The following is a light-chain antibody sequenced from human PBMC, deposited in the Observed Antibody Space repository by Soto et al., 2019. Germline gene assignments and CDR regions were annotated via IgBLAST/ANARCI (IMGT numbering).Light chain of an antibody. CDR3: SSYAGSNVI. CDR2: DVT. CDR1: SRDVGGYNY. J-gene: IGLJ2*01. V-gene: IGLV2-8*01. Sequence: QSALTQPPSASGSPGRSVTISCTGSSRDVGGYNYVSWYQQHPGKAPKLMIYDVTERPSGVPDRFSGSKSGNTASLTVSGLQPDDEADYFCSSYAGSNVIFGGGTKLTVL.